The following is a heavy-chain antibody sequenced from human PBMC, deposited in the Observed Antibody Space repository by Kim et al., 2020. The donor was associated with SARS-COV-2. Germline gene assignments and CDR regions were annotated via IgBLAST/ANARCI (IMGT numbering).Heavy chain of an antibody. CDR3: AAAMPSTYYYGMDV. Sequence: SETLSLTCTVSGGSISSGSYYWSWIRQPAGKGLEWIGRIYTSGSTNYNPSLKSRVTISVDTSKNQFSLKLSSVTAADTAVYYCAAAMPSTYYYGMDVWGQGTTVTVSS. D-gene: IGHD2-2*01. J-gene: IGHJ6*02. CDR1: GGSISSGSYY. CDR2: IYTSGST. V-gene: IGHV4-61*02.